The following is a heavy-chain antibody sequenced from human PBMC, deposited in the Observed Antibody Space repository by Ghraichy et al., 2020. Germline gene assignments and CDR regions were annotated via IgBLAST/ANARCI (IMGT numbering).Heavy chain of an antibody. D-gene: IGHD4-23*01. CDR1: GFTFSSYA. CDR3: ARGGLIDYGGNLDY. J-gene: IGHJ4*02. V-gene: IGHV3-30*04. CDR2: ISYDGSNK. Sequence: SLRLSCAASGFTFSSYAMHWVRQAPGKGLEWVAVISYDGSNKYYADSVKGRFTISRDNSKNTLYLQMNSLRAEDTAVYYCARGGLIDYGGNLDYWGQGTLVTVSS.